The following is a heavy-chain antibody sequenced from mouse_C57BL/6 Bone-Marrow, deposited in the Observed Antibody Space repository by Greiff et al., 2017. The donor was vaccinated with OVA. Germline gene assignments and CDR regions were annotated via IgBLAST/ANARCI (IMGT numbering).Heavy chain of an antibody. J-gene: IGHJ1*03. V-gene: IGHV1-55*01. CDR3: ARRYYGSSGYVEV. D-gene: IGHD1-1*01. Sequence: VQLQQPGAELVKPGASVKMSCKASGYTFTSYWITWVKQRPGQGLEWIGDIYPGSGSTNYNEKFKSTATLTVDTSSSTAYMQLSSLTSEDSAVYYCARRYYGSSGYVEVWGTGTTVTGSS. CDR2: IYPGSGST. CDR1: GYTFTSYW.